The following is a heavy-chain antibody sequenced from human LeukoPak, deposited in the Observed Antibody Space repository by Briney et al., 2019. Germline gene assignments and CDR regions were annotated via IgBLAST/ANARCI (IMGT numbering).Heavy chain of an antibody. D-gene: IGHD6-19*01. CDR2: IRSKAYGGTT. J-gene: IGHJ4*02. CDR3: TRGEEPPDIAVAGTLDY. Sequence: TGGSLRLSCTASGFTFGDYAMSWVRQAPGKGLEWVGFIRSKAYGGTTEYAASVKGRFTISRDDSKSIAYLQMNSLKTEDTAVYYCTRGEEPPDIAVAGTLDYWGQGTLVTVSS. CDR1: GFTFGDYA. V-gene: IGHV3-49*04.